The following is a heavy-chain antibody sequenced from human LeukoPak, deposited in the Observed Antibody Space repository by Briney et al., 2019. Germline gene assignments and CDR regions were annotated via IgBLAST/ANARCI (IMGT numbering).Heavy chain of an antibody. CDR2: IIPIFGTA. V-gene: IGHV1-69*13. D-gene: IGHD3-3*01. J-gene: IGHJ6*02. CDR1: GGTFSSYA. CDR3: ARAPLSFGVVIHHGMDV. Sequence: GASVKVSCKASGGTFSSYAISWVRQAPGQGLEWMGGIIPIFGTANYAQKFQGRVTITADESTSTAYMELSSLRSEDTAVYYCARAPLSFGVVIHHGMDVWGQGTTVTVSS.